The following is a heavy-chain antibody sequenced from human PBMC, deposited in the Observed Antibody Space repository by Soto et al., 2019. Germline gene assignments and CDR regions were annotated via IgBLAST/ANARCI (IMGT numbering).Heavy chain of an antibody. J-gene: IGHJ3*02. CDR1: GGTFSSYA. Sequence: SVKVSCKASGGTFSSYAISWVRQAPGQGLEWMGGIIPIFGTANYAQKFQGRVTITADESTSTAYMELSSLRSEDTAVYYCASNVLRYFDWPTGAFDIWGQGTMGTVSS. CDR3: ASNVLRYFDWPTGAFDI. D-gene: IGHD3-9*01. CDR2: IIPIFGTA. V-gene: IGHV1-69*13.